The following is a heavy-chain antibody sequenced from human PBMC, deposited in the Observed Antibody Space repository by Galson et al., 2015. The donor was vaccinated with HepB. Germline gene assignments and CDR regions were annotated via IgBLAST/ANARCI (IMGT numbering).Heavy chain of an antibody. J-gene: IGHJ4*02. Sequence: SVKVSCKASGYTFISYFLHWVRQAPGQGLEWMGIINPSGGSTTYAQKFQARVTMTRDTSTSTVYMELSSLRSEDTAVYYCARAGRDYVRTGYFDNWGQGTLVPVSS. V-gene: IGHV1-46*01. CDR3: ARAGRDYVRTGYFDN. D-gene: IGHD4-17*01. CDR2: INPSGGST. CDR1: GYTFISYF.